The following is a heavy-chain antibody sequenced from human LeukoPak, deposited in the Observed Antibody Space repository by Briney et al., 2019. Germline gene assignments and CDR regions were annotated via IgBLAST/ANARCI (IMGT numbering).Heavy chain of an antibody. J-gene: IGHJ4*02. D-gene: IGHD6-13*01. CDR2: IIPIFGTA. V-gene: IGHV1-69*13. CDR1: GGTFSSYA. Sequence: SVKVSCKASGGTFSSYAISWVRQAPGQGLEWMGGIIPIFGTANYAQKFQGRVTITADESTSTAYMELSSLRSEDTAVYYCASGLTVAAGRPIDFWGQGTLVTVSS. CDR3: ASGLTVAAGRPIDF.